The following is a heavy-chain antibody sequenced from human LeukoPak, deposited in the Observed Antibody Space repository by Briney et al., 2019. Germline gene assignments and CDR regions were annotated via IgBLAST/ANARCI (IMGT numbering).Heavy chain of an antibody. J-gene: IGHJ5*02. CDR1: GFTFSSYG. Sequence: GGSLRLSCAASGFTFSSYGMYWVRQAPGKGLECVAFITYDGSEMYYADSVKGRFTISRDNSRDTLYLQVNSLRGDNTAIYYCARNRGYTYDYDSFDPWGQGTLVTVSS. V-gene: IGHV3-30*19. CDR3: ARNRGYTYDYDSFDP. CDR2: ITYDGSEM. D-gene: IGHD5-18*01.